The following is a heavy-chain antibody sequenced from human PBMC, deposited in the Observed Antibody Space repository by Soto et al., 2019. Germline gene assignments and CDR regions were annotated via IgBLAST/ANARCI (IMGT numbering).Heavy chain of an antibody. CDR2: IYYSGST. D-gene: IGHD3-9*01. CDR3: ARDQPTGLGDNWFDP. J-gene: IGHJ5*02. V-gene: IGHV4-31*03. Sequence: SETLSLTCTVSGGSISSGGYYWGWIRQHPGKGLEWIGYIYYSGSTYYNPSLKSRVTTSVDTSKNQFSLKLSSVTAADTAVYYCARDQPTGLGDNWFDPWGQGTLVTVSS. CDR1: GGSISSGGYY.